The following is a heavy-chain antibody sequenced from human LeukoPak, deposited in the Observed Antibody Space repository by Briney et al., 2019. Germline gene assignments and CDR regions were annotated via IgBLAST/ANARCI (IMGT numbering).Heavy chain of an antibody. Sequence: GGSLRLSCVGSGFILSSYAMSWVRQTPGKGLQWVSSLGISGDYAWYAGSVKGRFTISRDNSKNTLYLQMSSLRAEDTAVFYCAKDQGYCATTSCYTFDFLGQGILVTVSS. J-gene: IGHJ4*02. CDR2: LGISGDYA. CDR1: GFILSSYA. D-gene: IGHD2-2*02. CDR3: AKDQGYCATTSCYTFDF. V-gene: IGHV3-23*01.